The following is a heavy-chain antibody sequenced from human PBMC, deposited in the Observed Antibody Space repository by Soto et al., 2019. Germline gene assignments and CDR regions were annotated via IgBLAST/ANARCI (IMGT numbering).Heavy chain of an antibody. CDR3: ARGLGYYYYYGMDF. Sequence: EVQLVESGGGVVQPGGSLRLSCVASGFTFDDYIMHWVRRAPGKGLEWLSHISGDGANTYYTDSVKGRFAVSRDNSKNSLYLQMSSLRTEDTALYYCARGLGYYYYYGMDFWGQGTTVSVSS. CDR1: GFTFDDYI. V-gene: IGHV3-43*01. J-gene: IGHJ6*02. D-gene: IGHD7-27*01. CDR2: ISGDGANT.